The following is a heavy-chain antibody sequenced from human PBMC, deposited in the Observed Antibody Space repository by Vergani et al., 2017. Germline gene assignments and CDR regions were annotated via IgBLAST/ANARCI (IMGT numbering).Heavy chain of an antibody. CDR3: ARASLRALVGYYYYMDV. V-gene: IGHV4-30-2*01. D-gene: IGHD3-16*02. Sequence: QLQLQESGSGRVKPSQILSLTCAVSGDSITNGGFSWNWTRQPPGNGPEWIGYIFPSGNSDYNPSLKNRVSISLDKSKNQFSLWVNSVTAANTAVYFCARASLRALVGYYYYMDVWGKGKTVVVSS. J-gene: IGHJ6*03. CDR2: IFPSGNS. CDR1: GDSITNGGFS.